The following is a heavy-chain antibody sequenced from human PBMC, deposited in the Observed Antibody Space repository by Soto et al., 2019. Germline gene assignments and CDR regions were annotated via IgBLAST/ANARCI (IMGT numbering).Heavy chain of an antibody. CDR2: IYSGGST. J-gene: IGHJ1*01. V-gene: IGHV3-53*04. CDR1: GFTVSSNY. D-gene: IGHD3-16*01. CDR3: ARVGYDYIWGTLSGYFQH. Sequence: EVQLVESGGGLVQPGGSLRLSCAASGFTVSSNYMSWVRQAPGKGLEWVSVIYSGGSTYYADSVKGRFTISRHNSKNTLYLQMNSLRAEDTAVYYCARVGYDYIWGTLSGYFQHWGQGTLVTVSS.